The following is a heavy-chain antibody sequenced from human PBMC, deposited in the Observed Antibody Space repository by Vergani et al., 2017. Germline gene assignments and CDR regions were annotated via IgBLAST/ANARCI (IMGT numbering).Heavy chain of an antibody. D-gene: IGHD3-3*01. CDR2: ISAGDSAV. V-gene: IGHV5-51*03. Sequence: EVQLVQSGAEVKKPGESLNISCQGSGYSITNYWIAWVRQRPGKGLEWMGIISAGDSAVRYSPSFQGQVTMSVGKSLSTAYLQWSSLKASDTATYYCAKTHDCSSLHSSYNWFDAWGQGTQVTVSS. J-gene: IGHJ5*02. CDR3: AKTHDCSSLHSSYNWFDA. CDR1: GYSITNYW.